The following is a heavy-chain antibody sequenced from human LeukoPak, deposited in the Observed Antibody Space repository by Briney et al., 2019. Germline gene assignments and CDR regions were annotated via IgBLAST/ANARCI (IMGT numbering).Heavy chain of an antibody. CDR3: ARDRRLSVDIAMAPFDY. D-gene: IGHD5-18*01. Sequence: ASVKVSCKASGYTFTIYGITWVGQAPGQGLEWMGWISTHTGDTNYAQKLQARVTMTTDTSTSTAYIELRSLRSDDTAVYYCARDRRLSVDIAMAPFDYWGQGTLVTVSS. J-gene: IGHJ4*02. CDR1: GYTFTIYG. V-gene: IGHV1-18*04. CDR2: ISTHTGDT.